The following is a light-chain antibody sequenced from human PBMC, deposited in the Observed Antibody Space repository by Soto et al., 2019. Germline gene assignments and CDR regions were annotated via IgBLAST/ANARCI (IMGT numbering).Light chain of an antibody. Sequence: QSVLTQPPSVSGAPGQRVTISCTGSSSNIGAAYDVHWYQQFPGTAPKLLIYGNNNRPSGVPDRFSGSKSGTSASLAITGLQAEDEADYYCQSYDSSLFGYVFGTGTKVTV. CDR1: SSNIGAAYD. CDR3: QSYDSSLFGYV. V-gene: IGLV1-40*01. J-gene: IGLJ1*01. CDR2: GNN.